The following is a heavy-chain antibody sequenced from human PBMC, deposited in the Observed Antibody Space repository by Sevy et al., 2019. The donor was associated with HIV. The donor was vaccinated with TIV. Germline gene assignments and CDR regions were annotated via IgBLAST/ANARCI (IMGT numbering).Heavy chain of an antibody. D-gene: IGHD2-2*02. Sequence: SETLSLTCAVYGGSFSGYYWSWIRQPPGKGLEWIGEINHSGSTNYNPSLKGRVTISVDTSKNQFSLKLSSVTAADTAVYYCARGPGDIVVVPATIFTPPAYGMDVWGQGTTVSVSS. CDR1: GGSFSGYY. J-gene: IGHJ6*02. CDR2: INHSGST. V-gene: IGHV4-34*01. CDR3: ARGPGDIVVVPATIFTPPAYGMDV.